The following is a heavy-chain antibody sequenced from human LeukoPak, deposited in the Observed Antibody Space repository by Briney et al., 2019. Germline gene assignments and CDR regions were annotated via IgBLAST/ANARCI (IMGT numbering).Heavy chain of an antibody. CDR3: ARVNYYYGSGSYSYYYGMDV. Sequence: GASVKVSCRASGYTFTGCYMHWVRQAPGQGLEWMGWINPNSSGTGCAQKFQGRVTVARDTSIGTAYMELSRLRSDDTAVYYCARVNYYYGSGSYSYYYGMDVWGQGTTVTVSS. V-gene: IGHV1-2*02. J-gene: IGHJ6*02. CDR1: GYTFTGCY. D-gene: IGHD3-10*01. CDR2: INPNSSGT.